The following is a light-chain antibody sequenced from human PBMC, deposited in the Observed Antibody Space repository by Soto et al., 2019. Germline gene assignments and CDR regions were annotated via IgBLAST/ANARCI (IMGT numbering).Light chain of an antibody. V-gene: IGKV1-5*01. CDR2: DAS. Sequence: ILMTQSPSTLSASVGDTVTITCRASQSINSWLAWYQQKPGKAPQILIYDASTLKSGVPSRFSASGSGTEFTLIISSLQPDDFATYYCQQYTSYSWTFGQGTKVDIK. CDR3: QQYTSYSWT. J-gene: IGKJ1*01. CDR1: QSINSW.